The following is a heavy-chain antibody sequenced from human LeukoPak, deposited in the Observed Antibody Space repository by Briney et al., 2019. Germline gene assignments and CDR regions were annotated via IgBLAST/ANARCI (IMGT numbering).Heavy chain of an antibody. V-gene: IGHV1-69*05. CDR1: GGTFSSYA. D-gene: IGHD3-9*01. CDR2: IIPIFGTA. Sequence: SVKVSCKASGGTFSSYAISWVRQAPGQGLEWMGRIIPIFGTANYAQKFQGRVTITTDESTSTAYMELSSLRSEDTAVYYCARSTTYYDILTGSYFDPWGQGTLVTVSS. J-gene: IGHJ5*02. CDR3: ARSTTYYDILTGSYFDP.